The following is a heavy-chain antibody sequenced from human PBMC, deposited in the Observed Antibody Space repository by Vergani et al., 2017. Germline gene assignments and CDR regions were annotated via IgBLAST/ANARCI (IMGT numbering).Heavy chain of an antibody. J-gene: IGHJ5*02. D-gene: IGHD3-3*01. Sequence: QVQLQESGPGLVKPSQTLSLTCTVSGGSISSGSYYWSWFRQPAGKGLEWIGRIYTSGSTNYNPSLKSRVTISVDTSKNQFSLKLSSVTAADTAVYYCATLSPIFGGFDPWGQGTLVTVSS. V-gene: IGHV4-61*02. CDR1: GGSISSGSYY. CDR3: ATLSPIFGGFDP. CDR2: IYTSGST.